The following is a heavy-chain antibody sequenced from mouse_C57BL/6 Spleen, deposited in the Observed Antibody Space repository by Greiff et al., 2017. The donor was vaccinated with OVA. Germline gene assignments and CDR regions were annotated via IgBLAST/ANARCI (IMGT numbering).Heavy chain of an antibody. CDR3: ARGASYSSGLDGCAY. J-gene: IGHJ3*01. CDR1: GYTFTSYW. Sequence: QVQLQQPGAELVKPGASVKLSCKASGYTFTSYWMQWVKQRPGQGLEWIGEIDPSDSYTNYNQKFKGKATLTVDTSSSTAYMQLSSLTSEDSAVYYCARGASYSSGLDGCAYWGQGTLVTVSA. CDR2: IDPSDSYT. D-gene: IGHD3-2*02. V-gene: IGHV1-50*01.